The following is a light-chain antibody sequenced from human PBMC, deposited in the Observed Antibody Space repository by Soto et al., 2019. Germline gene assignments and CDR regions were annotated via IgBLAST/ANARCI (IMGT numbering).Light chain of an antibody. J-gene: IGKJ1*01. CDR3: QQYGSSPRT. V-gene: IGKV3-20*01. Sequence: EIVLTQSPGTLSLSPGERATLSCRAGQSVSSSYLAWYQQKPGQAPRLLIYGASSRATGIPDRFSGSGSGTDFTLTISRLEPEDFEVYYCQQYGSSPRTFGQGTKVEIK. CDR2: GAS. CDR1: QSVSSSY.